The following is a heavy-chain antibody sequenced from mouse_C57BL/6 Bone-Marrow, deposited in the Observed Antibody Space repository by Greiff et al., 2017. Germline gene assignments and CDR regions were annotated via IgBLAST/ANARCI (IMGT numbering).Heavy chain of an antibody. CDR2: ISDGGSYT. V-gene: IGHV5-4*03. CDR1: GFTFSSYA. J-gene: IGHJ2*01. D-gene: IGHD1-1*01. Sequence: EVKLVESGGGLVKPGGSLKLSCAASGFTFSSYAMSWVRQTPEKRLEWVATISDGGSYTYYPDNVKGRFTISRDNAKNNLYQQMSHLKSEDTAMYYCARGGITTVVRYYFDYWGQGTTLTVSS. CDR3: ARGGITTVVRYYFDY.